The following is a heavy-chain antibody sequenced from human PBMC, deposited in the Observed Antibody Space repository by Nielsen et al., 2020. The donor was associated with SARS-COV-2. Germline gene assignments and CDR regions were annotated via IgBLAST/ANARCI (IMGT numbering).Heavy chain of an antibody. D-gene: IGHD6-19*01. CDR3: AKDPYSSGWYWWGFDY. CDR2: ISGSGGST. CDR1: GFTFSSYA. J-gene: IGHJ4*02. Sequence: ESLKISCAASGFTFSSYAMSWVRQAPGKGLEWVSAISGSGGSTYYADSVKGRFTISRDNSKNTLYLQMNSLRAEDTAVYYCAKDPYSSGWYWWGFDYWGQGTLVTVSS. V-gene: IGHV3-23*01.